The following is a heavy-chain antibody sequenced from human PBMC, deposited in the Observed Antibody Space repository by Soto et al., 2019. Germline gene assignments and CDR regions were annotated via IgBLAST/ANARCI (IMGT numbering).Heavy chain of an antibody. J-gene: IGHJ4*02. CDR1: GFTFSSYA. V-gene: IGHV3-23*01. D-gene: IGHD6-13*01. CDR3: AKRELVLDY. Sequence: EVQLLESGGGLVQPGGSLRLSCAASGFTFSSYAMSWVRQAPGKGLEWVSGISGSGGSRNYADSVKGRFTISRDNSKNTMYLQMNSLRAEDTAVYYCAKRELVLDYWGQGTLVTVSS. CDR2: ISGSGGSR.